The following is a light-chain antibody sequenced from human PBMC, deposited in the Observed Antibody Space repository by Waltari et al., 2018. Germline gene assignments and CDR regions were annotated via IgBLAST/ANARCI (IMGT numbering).Light chain of an antibody. Sequence: AIRMTQSPSSLSASTGDRVTITCRASQGLSSYLAWYQQNPGKAPNLLFYAASTLQSGVASRFSGSGSGTDFTLTISCLLSEDFATYYCQQYYSYPLTFGGGTKVEIK. CDR1: QGLSSY. V-gene: IGKV1-8*01. CDR3: QQYYSYPLT. J-gene: IGKJ4*01. CDR2: AAS.